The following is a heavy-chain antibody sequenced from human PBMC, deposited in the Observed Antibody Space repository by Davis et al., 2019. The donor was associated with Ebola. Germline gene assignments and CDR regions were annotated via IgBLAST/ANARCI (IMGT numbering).Heavy chain of an antibody. CDR2: IYYSGST. D-gene: IGHD6-19*01. Sequence: PSETLSLTCTVSGGSISSYYWSWIRQPPGKGLEWIGYIYYSGSTNYNPSLKSRVTISVDTSKNQFSPKLSSVTAADTAVYYCARGKRSSGWYDPWGQGTLVTVSS. CDR3: ARGKRSSGWYDP. J-gene: IGHJ5*02. CDR1: GGSISSYY. V-gene: IGHV4-59*01.